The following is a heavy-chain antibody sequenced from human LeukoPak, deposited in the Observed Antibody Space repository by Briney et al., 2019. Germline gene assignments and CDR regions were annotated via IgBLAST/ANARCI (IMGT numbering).Heavy chain of an antibody. CDR1: GGTFGGYY. J-gene: IGHJ5*02. CDR3: ARVDYGDYLNWFDP. Sequence: SETLSLTCAVYGGTFGGYYWSWIRQPPGKGLEWIGEINHSGSTNYNPSLKSRVTISVDTSKNQFSLKLSSVTAADTAVYYCARVDYGDYLNWFDPWGQGTLVTVFS. CDR2: INHSGST. V-gene: IGHV4-34*01. D-gene: IGHD4-17*01.